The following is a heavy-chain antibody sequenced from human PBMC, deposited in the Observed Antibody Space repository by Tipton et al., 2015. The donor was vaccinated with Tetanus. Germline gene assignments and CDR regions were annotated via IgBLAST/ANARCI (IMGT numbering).Heavy chain of an antibody. CDR3: ARHQSGYFTPFDY. Sequence: TLSLTCTVSGGSIRGGTFYWGWIRQPPGKGLEWIGSIYESGDTYYIPSLKCRVTISVDTSKNQFSLNLNSMAAADTGVYYCARHQSGYFTPFDYWGQGNLVTVSS. CDR2: IYESGDT. J-gene: IGHJ4*02. V-gene: IGHV4-39*01. CDR1: GGSIRGGTFY. D-gene: IGHD3-3*01.